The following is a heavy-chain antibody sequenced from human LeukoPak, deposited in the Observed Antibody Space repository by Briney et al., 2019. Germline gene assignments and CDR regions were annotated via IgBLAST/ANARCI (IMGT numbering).Heavy chain of an antibody. V-gene: IGHV3-30*03. CDR3: ASLIDSSGPCFHY. J-gene: IGHJ4*02. CDR1: GFTFSSYG. Sequence: SGRSLRLSCAASGFTFSSYGMHWVRQAPGKGLEWVAVISYDGSNKYYADSVKGRFTISRDNSKNTLYLQMNSLRAEDTAVYYCASLIDSSGPCFHYWGQGTLVTVSS. CDR2: ISYDGSNK. D-gene: IGHD3-22*01.